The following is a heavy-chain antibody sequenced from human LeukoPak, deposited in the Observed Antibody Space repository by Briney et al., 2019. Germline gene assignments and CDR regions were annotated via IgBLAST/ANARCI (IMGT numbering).Heavy chain of an antibody. CDR3: ARVRYFDLLFKD. J-gene: IGHJ4*02. CDR1: GFTVSSNY. CDR2: IYSSGST. Sequence: PGGSLRLSCAASGFTVSSNYMSWVRQAPGKGLEWVSVIYSSGSTYYTDSVKGRFTISRDNSKNTLYLQMNSLRAEATAVYFCARVRYFDLLFKDWGQGTLVTVSS. D-gene: IGHD3-9*01. V-gene: IGHV3-53*01.